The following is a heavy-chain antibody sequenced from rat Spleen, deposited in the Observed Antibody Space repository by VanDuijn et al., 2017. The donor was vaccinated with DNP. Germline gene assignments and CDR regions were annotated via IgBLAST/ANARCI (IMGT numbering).Heavy chain of an antibody. J-gene: IGHJ2*01. D-gene: IGHD1-11*01. CDR3: ARGGRSYFDY. CDR2: ISPSGSRT. V-gene: IGHV5-25*01. Sequence: EVQLVESGGGLVQPGRSLKLSCAASGFTFSYFYMAWVRQAPKKGLAWVAAISPSGSRTYYPDSVKGRFTISRDNAKNTLYLQMNSLRSEDTATYYCARGGRSYFDYWGQGVMVTVSS. CDR1: GFTFSYFY.